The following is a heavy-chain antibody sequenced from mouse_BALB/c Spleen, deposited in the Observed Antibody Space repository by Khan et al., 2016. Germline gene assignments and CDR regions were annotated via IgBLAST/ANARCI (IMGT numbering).Heavy chain of an antibody. Sequence: QVQLKESGPGLVAPSQSLSITCTVSGFPLTGYGGHWVRQPQGKGLGWLGVIWAGGSTNYNSALMSRLSISKDNSKSQVFLTMNSLQTDDTAMYYCARLEDIWGQGTTLTGSS. D-gene: IGHD1-3*01. CDR2: IWAGGST. J-gene: IGHJ2*01. V-gene: IGHV2-9*02. CDR3: ARLEDI. CDR1: GFPLTGYG.